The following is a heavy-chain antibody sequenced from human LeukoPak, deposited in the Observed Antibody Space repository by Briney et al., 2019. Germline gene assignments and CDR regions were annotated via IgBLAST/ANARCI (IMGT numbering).Heavy chain of an antibody. D-gene: IGHD5-12*01. CDR2: INHSGST. CDR3: ASSGYDYIFDY. J-gene: IGHJ4*02. Sequence: SETLSLTCAVHGGSFSGYYWSWIRQPPGKGLEWIGEINHSGSTNYNPSLKSRVTISVDTSKNQFSLKLSSVTAADTAVYYCASSGYDYIFDYWGQGTLVTVSS. CDR1: GGSFSGYY. V-gene: IGHV4-34*01.